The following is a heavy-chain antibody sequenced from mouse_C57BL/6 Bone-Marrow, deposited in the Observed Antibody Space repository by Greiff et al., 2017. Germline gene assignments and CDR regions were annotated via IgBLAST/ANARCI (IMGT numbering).Heavy chain of an antibody. J-gene: IGHJ3*01. CDR1: GFTFTDYY. D-gene: IGHD1-1*01. CDR3: ARSSYYGSSQFAY. V-gene: IGHV1-36*01. Sequence: EVQLVESGPVLVKPGPSVKISCKASGFTFTDYYMHWVKQSHGKSLEWIGLVYPYNGGTSYNQKFKGKATLTVDTSSSTAYMELNSLTSEDSAVYYCARSSYYGSSQFAYWGQGTLVTVSA. CDR2: VYPYNGGT.